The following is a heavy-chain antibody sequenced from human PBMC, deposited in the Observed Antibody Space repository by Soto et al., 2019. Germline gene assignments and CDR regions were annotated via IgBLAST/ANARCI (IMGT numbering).Heavy chain of an antibody. CDR3: ARHLGYDSSGYYEVPYYFDY. CDR2: IYYSGST. D-gene: IGHD3-22*01. Sequence: PSETLSLTCTVSGGSISSSSYYWGWIRQPPGKGLEWIGSIYYSGSTYYNPSLKSRVTISVDTSKNQFSLKLSSVTAADTAVYYCARHLGYDSSGYYEVPYYFDYWGQGTLVTVSS. J-gene: IGHJ4*02. V-gene: IGHV4-39*01. CDR1: GGSISSSSYY.